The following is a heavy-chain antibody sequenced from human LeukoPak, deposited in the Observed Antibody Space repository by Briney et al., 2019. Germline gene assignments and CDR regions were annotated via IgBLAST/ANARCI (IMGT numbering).Heavy chain of an antibody. V-gene: IGHV3-7*01. Sequence: GGSLRLSCAASGFTFSSYWMSWVRQAPGKGLEWVANIKQDGSEKYYVDSVKGRFTISRDNAKNSLYLQMSSLRADDTAVYYCARDRLLYYYDSGPTGHFQHWGQGTQVTV. J-gene: IGHJ1*01. CDR3: ARDRLLYYYDSGPTGHFQH. D-gene: IGHD3-22*01. CDR1: GFTFSSYW. CDR2: IKQDGSEK.